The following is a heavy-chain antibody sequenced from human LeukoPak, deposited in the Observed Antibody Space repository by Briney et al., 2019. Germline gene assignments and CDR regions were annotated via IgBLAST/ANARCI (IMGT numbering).Heavy chain of an antibody. J-gene: IGHJ4*02. D-gene: IGHD2-21*02. CDR2: IWYDGSNK. V-gene: IGHV3-33*06. CDR1: GFTFSSYG. CDR3: AKDLCGGDCYSAYYFDY. Sequence: GGSLRLSCAASGFTFSSYGMHWVRQAPGKGLEWVAIIWYDGSNKYYADSVKGRFTFSRDNSKNTLYLQMNSLRAEDTAVYYCAKDLCGGDCYSAYYFDYWGQGTLVTVSS.